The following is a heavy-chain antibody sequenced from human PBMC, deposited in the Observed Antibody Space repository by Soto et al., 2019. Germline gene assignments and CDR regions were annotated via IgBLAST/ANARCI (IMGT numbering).Heavy chain of an antibody. CDR3: AKDMGYSSSSWGGMDV. CDR2: ISWNSGNI. J-gene: IGHJ6*02. V-gene: IGHV3-9*01. Sequence: PGGSLRLSCAASGFTFDDYAMHWVRQAQGKGLEWVSGISWNSGNIGYADSVKGRFTISRDNAKNSLYLQMNSLRAEDTALYYCAKDMGYSSSSWGGMDVWGQGTTVTVSS. CDR1: GFTFDDYA. D-gene: IGHD6-6*01.